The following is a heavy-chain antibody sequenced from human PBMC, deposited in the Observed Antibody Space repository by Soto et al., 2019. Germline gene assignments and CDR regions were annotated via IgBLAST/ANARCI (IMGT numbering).Heavy chain of an antibody. CDR2: INWNGGST. D-gene: IGHD6-19*01. V-gene: IGHV3-20*04. CDR3: AREGNSMYSSGWYYFDY. CDR1: GCTFGDYG. Sequence: PGGSLRLSCAASGCTFGDYGMSWVRQAPGKGLEWVSGINWNGGSTGYADSVKGRFTISRDNAKNSLYLQMNSLRAEDTALYYCAREGNSMYSSGWYYFDYWGQGTQVTVSS. J-gene: IGHJ4*02.